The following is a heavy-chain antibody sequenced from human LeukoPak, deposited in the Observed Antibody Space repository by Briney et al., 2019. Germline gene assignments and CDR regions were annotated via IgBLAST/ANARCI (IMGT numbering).Heavy chain of an antibody. CDR2: IYSGGST. J-gene: IGHJ4*02. Sequence: PGGSLRLSCAASGFTVSSNDMSWVRQAPGKGLECISVIYSGGSTDYADSVKGRFTISRDNSKNTLYLQMNSLRAEDTAIYYCVREMGGYPFDHWGQGTLVTVSS. CDR1: GFTVSSND. CDR3: VREMGGYPFDH. V-gene: IGHV3-53*01. D-gene: IGHD5-12*01.